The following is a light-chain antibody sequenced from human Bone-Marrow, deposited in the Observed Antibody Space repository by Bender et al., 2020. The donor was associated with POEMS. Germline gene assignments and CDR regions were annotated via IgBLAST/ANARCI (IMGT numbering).Light chain of an antibody. V-gene: IGLV1-47*01. CDR2: RND. CDR3: VAWDDTLNGWV. Sequence: QSVLTQPPSASGTPGQRVTISCSGSSSNIGTNYVYWYQQLPGTAPKLLISRNDQRPSGVPDRFSGSMSGTSASLAISGLHSEDEADYYCVAWDDTLNGWVFGGGTKLTVL. J-gene: IGLJ2*01. CDR1: SSNIGTNY.